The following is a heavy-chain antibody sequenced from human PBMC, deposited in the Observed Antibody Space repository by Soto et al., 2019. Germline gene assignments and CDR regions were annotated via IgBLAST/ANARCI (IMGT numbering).Heavy chain of an antibody. D-gene: IGHD2-15*01. CDR2: IYWDGDE. V-gene: IGHV2-5*02. J-gene: IGHJ6*02. CDR3: AHKGGRGAAMDV. Sequence: QITLKESGPTLVKPTQTLTLTCTFSGFSVSTSGVGVAWIRQPPGKALEWLALIYWDGDERYSPFLQSRVTITKDTSKNQVVLTMTNIDPVYTATYYCAHKGGRGAAMDVWGQGTTVTVSS. CDR1: GFSVSTSGVG.